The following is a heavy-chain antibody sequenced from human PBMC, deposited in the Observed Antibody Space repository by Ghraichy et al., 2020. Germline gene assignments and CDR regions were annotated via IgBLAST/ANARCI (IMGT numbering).Heavy chain of an antibody. Sequence: SQTLSLTCAISGDSVSSNSAAWNWIRQSPSRGLEWLGRTYYRSKWYNDYAVSVKSRITINPDTSKNQFSLQLNSVTPEDTAVYYCARTPSITMIVVYYFDYWGQGTLVTVSS. D-gene: IGHD3-22*01. V-gene: IGHV6-1*01. CDR1: GDSVSSNSAA. CDR3: ARTPSITMIVVYYFDY. CDR2: TYYRSKWYN. J-gene: IGHJ4*02.